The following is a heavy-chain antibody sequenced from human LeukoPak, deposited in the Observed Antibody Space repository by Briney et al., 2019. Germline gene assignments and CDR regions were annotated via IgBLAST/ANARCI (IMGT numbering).Heavy chain of an antibody. CDR3: AREDTAMVMGFDY. J-gene: IGHJ4*02. V-gene: IGHV1-46*01. D-gene: IGHD5-18*01. CDR1: GGTFSSYA. Sequence: GASVKVSCKASGGTFSSYAISWVRQAPGQGLEWMGIINPSGGSTSYAQKFQGRVTMTRDTSTSTVYMELSSLRSEDTAVYYCAREDTAMVMGFDYWGQGTLVTVSS. CDR2: INPSGGST.